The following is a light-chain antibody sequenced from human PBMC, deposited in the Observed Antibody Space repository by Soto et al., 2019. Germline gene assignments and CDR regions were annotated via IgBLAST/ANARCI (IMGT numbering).Light chain of an antibody. CDR1: RSVSSY. Sequence: EIVLKQSPATLSLSPGERATLSCRASRSVSSYLAWYQQKPGQAPRLLIYDASYRANGIPARFSGSGSGTDFPRSISSLEPEDFAVYYCQHRSDWPPRLTFGGGTKVEIK. CDR3: QHRSDWPPRLT. J-gene: IGKJ4*01. V-gene: IGKV3-11*01. CDR2: DAS.